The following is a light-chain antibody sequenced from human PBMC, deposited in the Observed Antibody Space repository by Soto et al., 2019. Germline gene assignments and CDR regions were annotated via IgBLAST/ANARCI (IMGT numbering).Light chain of an antibody. CDR1: QSVTSSY. CDR3: QQFGGSPRYT. Sequence: IVLTQSPCTLSLSPGERATLSCRASQSVTSSYFAWYQQKPGQAPRLLIYGASRRATGIPDRFSGSGSGTDFTLTISRLEPEDFAMYYCQQFGGSPRYTFGQGTRLEIK. J-gene: IGKJ2*01. V-gene: IGKV3-20*01. CDR2: GAS.